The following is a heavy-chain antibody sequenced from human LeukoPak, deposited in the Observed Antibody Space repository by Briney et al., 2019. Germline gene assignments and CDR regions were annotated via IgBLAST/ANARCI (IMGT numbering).Heavy chain of an antibody. Sequence: SETLSLTCTVPGGSISSSSYYWGWIRQPPGKGLEWIGSIYYSGSTYYNPSLKSRVTISVDTSKNQFSLKLSSVTAADTAVYYCARDGDGVVTAPGFDPWGQGTLVTVSS. V-gene: IGHV4-39*07. CDR2: IYYSGST. CDR3: ARDGDGVVTAPGFDP. D-gene: IGHD2-21*02. CDR1: GGSISSSSYY. J-gene: IGHJ5*02.